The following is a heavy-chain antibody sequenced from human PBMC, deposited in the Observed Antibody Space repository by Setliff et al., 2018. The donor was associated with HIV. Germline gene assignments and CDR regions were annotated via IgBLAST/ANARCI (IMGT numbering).Heavy chain of an antibody. Sequence: GSLRLSCAASEFTLSGYSMSWVRQVPGKGQEWVSAIDPSGSRIFYSDSVKGRFTISRDNSKNTLYLQMNSLTAEDTAVYYCAKVDNGHCTSASCRDFDYWGQGTLVTVSS. D-gene: IGHD2-2*03. J-gene: IGHJ4*02. V-gene: IGHV3-23*01. CDR3: AKVDNGHCTSASCRDFDY. CDR2: IDPSGSRI. CDR1: EFTLSGYS.